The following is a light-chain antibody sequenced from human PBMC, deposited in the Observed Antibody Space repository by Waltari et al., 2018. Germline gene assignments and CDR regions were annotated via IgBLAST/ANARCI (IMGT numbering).Light chain of an antibody. Sequence: SYVLTQTPSVSVAPGPTARITCGGTNIGSKSVHWYQQKPGQAPVLVVYDDSDRPSGISERFSGSNAGNTATLTISRVEAGDEADYYCQVWDSSSDHWVFGGGTKLTVL. CDR2: DDS. CDR3: QVWDSSSDHWV. J-gene: IGLJ3*02. CDR1: NIGSKS. V-gene: IGLV3-21*02.